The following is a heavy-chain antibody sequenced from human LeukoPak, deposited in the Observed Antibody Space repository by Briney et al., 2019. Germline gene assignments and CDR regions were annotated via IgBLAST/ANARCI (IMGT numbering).Heavy chain of an antibody. V-gene: IGHV3-7*01. CDR2: INEDGSEL. J-gene: IGHJ4*02. Sequence: HSGGSLRLSCAASGFTFSSYWMTWVRQAPGKGLEWVANINEDGSELYYADSVKGRFTISRDNAKNSLYLQMSSLRVEDTAVYYCARDIDYTNSAGYYSTFYFDHWGQGTLVTVSS. CDR1: GFTFSSYW. CDR3: ARDIDYTNSAGYYSTFYFDH. D-gene: IGHD3-22*01.